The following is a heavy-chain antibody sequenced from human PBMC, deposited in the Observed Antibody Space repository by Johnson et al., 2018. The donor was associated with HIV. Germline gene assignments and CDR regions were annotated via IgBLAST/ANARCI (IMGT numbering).Heavy chain of an antibody. D-gene: IGHD5-18*01. CDR2: IYSGGST. J-gene: IGHJ3*02. V-gene: IGHV3-NL1*01. CDR1: GFTFSSYA. Sequence: QVQLVESGGGVVQPGRSLRLSCAAPGFTFSSYAMHWVRQAPGKGLEWVSIIYSGGSTYYADSVRGRFTISRENAKNSLYLQMNSLRAGDTAVYYCARGAMGNAFDIWGQGTMVTVSS. CDR3: ARGAMGNAFDI.